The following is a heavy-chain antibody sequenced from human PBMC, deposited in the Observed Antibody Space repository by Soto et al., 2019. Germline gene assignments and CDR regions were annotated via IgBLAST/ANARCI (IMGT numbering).Heavy chain of an antibody. CDR2: IKTDGSII. CDR1: GFSFSSYW. Sequence: EVQLVESGGGLVQPGGSLRLSCAASGFSFSSYWMHWVSQAPGKGLVWVSHIKTDGSIITYADSVKGRFTISRDNAKNTLHLPMNTLRAEDTAVYSCARVRQGASYFDLWGRGTLFSVSS. J-gene: IGHJ2*01. V-gene: IGHV3-74*01. D-gene: IGHD3-16*01. CDR3: ARVRQGASYFDL.